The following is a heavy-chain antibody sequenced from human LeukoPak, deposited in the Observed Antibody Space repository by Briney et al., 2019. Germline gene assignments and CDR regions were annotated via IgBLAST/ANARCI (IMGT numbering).Heavy chain of an antibody. J-gene: IGHJ4*02. D-gene: IGHD3-16*01. Sequence: SETLSLTCTVSGGSIGSYYWSWIRQPPGKGLEWIGYIYYSGSTNYNPSLKSRVTISVDTPKNQFSLKLSSVTAADTAVYYCAREVGELGYDYWGQGTLVTVSS. V-gene: IGHV4-59*01. CDR2: IYYSGST. CDR1: GGSIGSYY. CDR3: AREVGELGYDY.